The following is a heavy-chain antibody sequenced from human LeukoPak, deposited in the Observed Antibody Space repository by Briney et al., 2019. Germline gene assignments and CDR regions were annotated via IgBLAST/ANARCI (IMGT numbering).Heavy chain of an antibody. J-gene: IGHJ4*02. D-gene: IGHD1-26*01. CDR3: ARDHSGSWYYFDY. V-gene: IGHV3-23*01. CDR2: ISGSGGST. CDR1: GFTFSSYA. Sequence: GGSLRLSCAASGFTFSSYAMSWVRQAPGKGLEWVSAISGSGGSTYYADSVKGRFTISRDNSKNTLYLQMKSLRAEDTAVYYCARDHSGSWYYFDYWGQGTLVTVSS.